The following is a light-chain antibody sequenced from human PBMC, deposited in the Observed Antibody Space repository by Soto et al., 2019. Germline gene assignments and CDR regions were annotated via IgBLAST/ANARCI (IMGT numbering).Light chain of an antibody. CDR1: SSDVGGYKY. CDR3: GTWDSSLSAYV. V-gene: IGLV2-11*01. CDR2: GVS. Sequence: QSVLAQPRSVSGSPGQSVTISCTGTSSDVGGYKYVSWYQQKPGKAPKLIIYGVSRWPSGVPNRFSGSKSGTSATLGITGLQTGDEADYYCGTWDSSLSAYVFGTGTKVTVL. J-gene: IGLJ1*01.